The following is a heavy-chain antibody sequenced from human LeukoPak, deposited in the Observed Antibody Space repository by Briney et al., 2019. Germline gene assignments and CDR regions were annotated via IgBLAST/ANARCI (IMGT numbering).Heavy chain of an antibody. V-gene: IGHV3-23*01. Sequence: GGSLRLSCAASGFTFSSYAMSWVRQAPGKGLEWVSAISGSGGSTYYADSVKGRFTISRDNSKNTLHLQMNSLRAEDTAVYYCANANRDDYGDYGGFDPWGQGTLVTVSS. CDR2: ISGSGGST. J-gene: IGHJ5*02. CDR1: GFTFSSYA. CDR3: ANANRDDYGDYGGFDP. D-gene: IGHD4-17*01.